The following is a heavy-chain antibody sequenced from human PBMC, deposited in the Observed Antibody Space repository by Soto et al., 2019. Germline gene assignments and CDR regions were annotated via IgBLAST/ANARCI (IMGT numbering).Heavy chain of an antibody. D-gene: IGHD2-15*01. J-gene: IGHJ6*02. V-gene: IGHV4-31*03. Sequence: PSETLSLTCTVSGGSINTGGYYWNWIRQHPGKGLEWIGNIYYSGDTNYNPSLKSRVTISIDTSKNPFSLKVTSATAADTAVYFCARDGDCSGGTCYLGYGLDVWGQGTTVTVSS. CDR3: ARDGDCSGGTCYLGYGLDV. CDR1: GGSINTGGYY. CDR2: IYYSGDT.